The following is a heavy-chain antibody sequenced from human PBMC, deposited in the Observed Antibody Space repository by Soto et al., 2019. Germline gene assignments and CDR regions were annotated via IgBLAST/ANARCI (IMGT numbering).Heavy chain of an antibody. J-gene: IGHJ4*02. CDR1: GYAFSFG. Sequence: QSGGEVKKPGASVRVSCKASGYAFSFGFSWVRQAPGQGLEWVGWISASDGSTNSAQKFRGRISLTTDTSTNTAYLDLLSLTSDDTAVYFCATYYFGSGSYYRFDNWGQGTLVTVSS. D-gene: IGHD3-10*01. CDR2: ISASDGST. CDR3: ATYYFGSGSYYRFDN. V-gene: IGHV1-18*01.